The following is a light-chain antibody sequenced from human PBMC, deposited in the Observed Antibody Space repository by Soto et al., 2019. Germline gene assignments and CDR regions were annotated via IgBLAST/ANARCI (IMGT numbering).Light chain of an antibody. J-gene: IGKJ2*01. Sequence: DIQMTQSPSTLSASVGDRVTITCRASQSISSSLAWYQQKPGKAPTLLIYDASSLESGVPSRFSGSGSGTEFTLTISSLQPDDFATYYRQQYNSYSPYTFGQGTKLEIK. CDR1: QSISSS. V-gene: IGKV1-5*01. CDR2: DAS. CDR3: QQYNSYSPYT.